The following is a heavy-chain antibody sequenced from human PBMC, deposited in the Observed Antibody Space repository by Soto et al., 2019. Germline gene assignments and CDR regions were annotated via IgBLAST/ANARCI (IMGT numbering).Heavy chain of an antibody. V-gene: IGHV1-58*01. J-gene: IGHJ4*02. D-gene: IGHD1-1*01. Sequence: SVKVSCKASGFTFTSTAVQWVRQARGQRLEWIGWIVVGSGNTNYAQKFQERVTITRDMSTSTAYMELSSLRSEDTAVYYCAADVSLVEMATTWGQGTLVTVPQ. CDR3: AADVSLVEMATT. CDR1: GFTFTSTA. CDR2: IVVGSGNT.